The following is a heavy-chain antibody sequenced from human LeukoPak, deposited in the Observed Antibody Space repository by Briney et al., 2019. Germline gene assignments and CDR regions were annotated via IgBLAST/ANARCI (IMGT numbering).Heavy chain of an antibody. D-gene: IGHD3-10*01. CDR1: GYSFIGYC. Sequence: GASVKVSCKTSGYSFIGYCMHWVRQVPGQGLEWMGWINPTNGATNYAQKFQGRVTMTREKSISTLYMELSRLTSDDTAVYYCVRDGRDVPQYGSERYSAWRISGWFDPWGQGTLVTVSS. CDR2: INPTNGAT. CDR3: VRDGRDVPQYGSERYSAWRISGWFDP. V-gene: IGHV1-2*02. J-gene: IGHJ5*02.